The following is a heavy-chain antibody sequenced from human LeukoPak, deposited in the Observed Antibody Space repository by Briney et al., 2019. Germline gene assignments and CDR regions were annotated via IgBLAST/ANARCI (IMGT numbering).Heavy chain of an antibody. J-gene: IGHJ5*02. CDR3: ARVPSGGNKFDP. Sequence: ASVKVSCKASVYTFTSYDINWVRQAPGQGLEWMGWMNPNSANTGYAQKFQGRVTMTRNTSISTAYMELRSLRSEDTAVYYCARVPSGGNKFDPWGQGTLVTVSS. CDR2: MNPNSANT. D-gene: IGHD6-25*01. V-gene: IGHV1-8*01. CDR1: VYTFTSYD.